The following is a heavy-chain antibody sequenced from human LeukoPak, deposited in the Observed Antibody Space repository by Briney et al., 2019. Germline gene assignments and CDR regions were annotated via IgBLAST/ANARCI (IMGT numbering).Heavy chain of an antibody. J-gene: IGHJ3*02. CDR3: ATYRRWEDGAFDI. Sequence: ASVKVSCKVPGYTLTELSMHWVRQAPRKGLEWMGGFDPEDGETIYAQKFQGRVTMTEDTSTDTAYMELSSLRSEDTAVYYCATYRRWEDGAFDIWGQGTMVTVSS. CDR1: GYTLTELS. D-gene: IGHD1-26*01. CDR2: FDPEDGET. V-gene: IGHV1-24*01.